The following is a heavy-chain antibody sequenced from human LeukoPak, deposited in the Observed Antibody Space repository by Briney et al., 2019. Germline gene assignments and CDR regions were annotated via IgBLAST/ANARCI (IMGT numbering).Heavy chain of an antibody. J-gene: IGHJ4*02. CDR3: AKDSKPLTYYYDSSGGSDY. CDR2: ISWNSGST. CDR1: GFTFDDYA. V-gene: IGHV3-9*01. D-gene: IGHD3-22*01. Sequence: PGGSLRLSCAASGFTFDDYAMHWVRQAPGKGLEWVSGISWNSGSTGYADSVKGRFTISRDNAKNSLYLQMNSLRAEDTALYYCAKDSKPLTYYYDSSGGSDYWGQGTLVTVSS.